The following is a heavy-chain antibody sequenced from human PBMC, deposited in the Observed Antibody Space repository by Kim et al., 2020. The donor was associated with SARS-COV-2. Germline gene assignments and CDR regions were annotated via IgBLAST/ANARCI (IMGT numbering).Heavy chain of an antibody. J-gene: IGHJ4*02. Sequence: GGSLRLSCAASGFTFSTHSMNWVRQAPGKGPEWVSSITSTSSYTYYAESVKGRFTISRDNDKDSLYLQMNSLRAEDTAIYFCAREDATKWFDYWGQGTLVTVSS. CDR2: ITSTSSYT. V-gene: IGHV3-21*01. CDR1: GFTFSTHS. CDR3: AREDATKWFDY. D-gene: IGHD1-26*01.